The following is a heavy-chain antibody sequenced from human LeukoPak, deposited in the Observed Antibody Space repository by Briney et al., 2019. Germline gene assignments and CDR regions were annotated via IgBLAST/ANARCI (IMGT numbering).Heavy chain of an antibody. CDR3: ARQRRASASVNYFDP. D-gene: IGHD3-10*01. CDR1: GYSFTTYW. J-gene: IGHJ5*02. V-gene: IGHV5-51*01. CDR2: IYPDDSVA. Sequence: PGESLKISCETSGYSFTTYWIGWVRQVPGAGLEWVGAIYPDDSVARYSPPFQGQVIISADKSVRTAYLQWTSLKASDTAIYYCARQRRASASVNYFDPWGQGTLVTVSS.